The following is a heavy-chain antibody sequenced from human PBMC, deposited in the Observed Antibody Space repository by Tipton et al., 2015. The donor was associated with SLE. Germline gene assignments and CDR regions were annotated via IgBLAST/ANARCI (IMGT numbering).Heavy chain of an antibody. V-gene: IGHV3-33*01. CDR2: IWYDGTNK. CDR3: ARSNIAVL. D-gene: IGHD6-19*01. CDR1: GFTFGSYG. Sequence: RSLRLSCAASGFTFGSYGMHWVRQAPGKGLEWVAVIWYDGTNKYYADSVKGRFTISRDNAKNSLYLQMNSLRAEDTAVYYCARSNIAVLWGQGTLVTVSS. J-gene: IGHJ4*02.